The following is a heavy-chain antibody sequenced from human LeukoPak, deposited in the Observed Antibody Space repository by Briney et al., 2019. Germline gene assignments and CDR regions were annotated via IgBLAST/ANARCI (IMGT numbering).Heavy chain of an antibody. V-gene: IGHV3-23*01. CDR1: GFTFSSYA. D-gene: IGHD6-19*01. CDR3: ANTGAVAGTGFDY. Sequence: GGSLRLSCAASGFTFSSYAMSWVRQAPGKGLEWVSAISGSGGSTYYADSVKSRFTISRDNSKNTLYLQMNSLRAEDTAVYYCANTGAVAGTGFDYWGQGTLVTVSS. CDR2: ISGSGGST. J-gene: IGHJ4*02.